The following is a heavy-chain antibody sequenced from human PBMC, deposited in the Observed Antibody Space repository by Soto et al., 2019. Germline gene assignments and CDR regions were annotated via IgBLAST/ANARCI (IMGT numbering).Heavy chain of an antibody. CDR2: IYYSGST. Sequence: PSETLSLTCTVSGGSISSYYWSWIRQPPGKGLEWIGYIYYSGSTNYNPSLKSRVTISVDTSKNQFSLKLSSVTAADTAVYYCARVGYSSSGARVGYYYYYYMDFWGKGTTVTVSS. V-gene: IGHV4-59*01. CDR1: GGSISSYY. J-gene: IGHJ6*03. CDR3: ARVGYSSSGARVGYYYYYYMDF. D-gene: IGHD6-13*01.